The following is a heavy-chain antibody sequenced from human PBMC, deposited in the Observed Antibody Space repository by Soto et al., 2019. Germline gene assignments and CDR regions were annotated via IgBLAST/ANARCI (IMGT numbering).Heavy chain of an antibody. CDR2: IFYSGTA. J-gene: IGHJ5*02. CDR1: GDSISSGNHY. Sequence: PSETLSLTCTVSGDSISSGNHYWSWIRQPPGKGLEWIGYIFYSGTAYYNPSLKSRLTISVDTSKKQFSLKLSSVTAADTAVYYRARTDYGTAYFDPWGQGSLVTVYS. D-gene: IGHD3-10*01. V-gene: IGHV4-30-4*01. CDR3: ARTDYGTAYFDP.